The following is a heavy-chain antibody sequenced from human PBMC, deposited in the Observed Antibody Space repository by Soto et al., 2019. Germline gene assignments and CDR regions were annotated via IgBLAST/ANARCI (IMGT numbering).Heavy chain of an antibody. D-gene: IGHD6-13*01. CDR1: GFTFSSYS. CDR2: ISSSSSYI. J-gene: IGHJ6*02. Sequence: GGSLRLSCAASGFTFSSYSMNWVRQAPGKGLEWVSSISSSSSYIYYADSVKGRFTISRDNAKNSLYLQMNSLRAEDTAVYYCARDFKATLIAAAGTYYYGMDVWGQGTTVTVSS. CDR3: ARDFKATLIAAAGTYYYGMDV. V-gene: IGHV3-21*01.